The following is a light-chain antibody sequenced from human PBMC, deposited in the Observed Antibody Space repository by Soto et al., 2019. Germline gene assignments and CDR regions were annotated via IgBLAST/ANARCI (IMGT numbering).Light chain of an antibody. V-gene: IGLV2-8*01. Sequence: QSALTQPPSASGSPGQSLTISCTGTSSDVGGYNYVSWYQQRPGKAPKLVIYEVTKRPSGVPDRFSVSKSGSTASLTVSGLQADDEAEYYCASYAGTKLFVFGSGTKVTVL. J-gene: IGLJ1*01. CDR2: EVT. CDR1: SSDVGGYNY. CDR3: ASYAGTKLFV.